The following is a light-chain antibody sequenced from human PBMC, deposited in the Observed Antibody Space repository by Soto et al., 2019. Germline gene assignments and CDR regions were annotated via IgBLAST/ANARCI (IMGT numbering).Light chain of an antibody. CDR3: QQYNNWPWT. J-gene: IGKJ1*01. CDR1: QSVSSN. Sequence: ELVMTLSPAPLSVSPCERATLSCRASQSVSSNLAWYQQKPGQAPRLLIYGASTRATGIPARFSGSGSGTELTLTISSLQSEDFAVYYCQQYNNWPWTFGQGTKVDI. CDR2: GAS. V-gene: IGKV3-15*01.